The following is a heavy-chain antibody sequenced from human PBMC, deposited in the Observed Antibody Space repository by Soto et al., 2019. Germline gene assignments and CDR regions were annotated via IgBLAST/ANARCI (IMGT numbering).Heavy chain of an antibody. CDR3: ARSPRSSPYFDF. Sequence: PWESLKICCQSSGDTFSHFWIGWVRQLPGQGLEWMGIIYPGDHETRYSPSFLGKVTISAETSINTAYLQWSSLEASDSAFYFCARSPRSSPYFDFWGQGALVTVSS. CDR2: IYPGDHET. V-gene: IGHV5-51*01. J-gene: IGHJ4*02. D-gene: IGHD6-13*01. CDR1: GDTFSHFW.